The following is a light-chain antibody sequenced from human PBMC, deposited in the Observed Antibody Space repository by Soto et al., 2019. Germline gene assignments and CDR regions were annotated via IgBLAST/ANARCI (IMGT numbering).Light chain of an antibody. CDR3: QQRSNWTPKYT. Sequence: EIVLTQSPATLSLSPGERATLSCRASQSVSSYLAWYQQKPGQAPRLLIYDASNRATGIPARFSGSGSGTDCTITISRPEPEDFAVYYCQQRSNWTPKYTFGQGTKLEIK. J-gene: IGKJ2*01. CDR1: QSVSSY. CDR2: DAS. V-gene: IGKV3-11*01.